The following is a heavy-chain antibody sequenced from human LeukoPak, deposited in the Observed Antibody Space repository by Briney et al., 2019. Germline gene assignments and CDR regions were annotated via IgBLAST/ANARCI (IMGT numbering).Heavy chain of an antibody. CDR2: INPNSGGT. V-gene: IGHV1-2*02. D-gene: IGHD6-19*01. Sequence: ASVKVSCKASGYTFTGYYMHWVRQAPGQGLEWMGWINPNSGGTNYAQKFQGRVTMTRGTSISTAYMELSRLRSDDTAVYYCARSKSSGWYMFDYWGQGTLVTVSS. CDR1: GYTFTGYY. CDR3: ARSKSSGWYMFDY. J-gene: IGHJ4*02.